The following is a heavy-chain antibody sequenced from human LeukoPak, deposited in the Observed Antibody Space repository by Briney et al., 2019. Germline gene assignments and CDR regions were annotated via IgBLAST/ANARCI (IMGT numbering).Heavy chain of an antibody. Sequence: ASVKVSCKVSGYTLTELSMHWVRQAPGKGLEWMGGFDPEDGETIYAQKFQGRVTMTEDTSTDTAYMELSSLRSEDTAVYYCATLANCSSTSCYRHYYYYMDVWGKGTTVTVSS. CDR1: GYTLTELS. J-gene: IGHJ6*03. CDR3: ATLANCSSTSCYRHYYYYMDV. V-gene: IGHV1-24*01. CDR2: FDPEDGET. D-gene: IGHD2-2*01.